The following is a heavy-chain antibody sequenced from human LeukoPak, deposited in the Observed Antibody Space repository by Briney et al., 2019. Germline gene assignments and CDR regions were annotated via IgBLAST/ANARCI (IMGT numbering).Heavy chain of an antibody. CDR2: IKQDGSEK. V-gene: IGHV3-7*01. CDR1: GFTFSSYW. Sequence: GGSLRPSCAASGFTFSSYWMSWVRQAPGKGLEWVANIKQDGSEKYYVDSVKGRFTISRDNAKNSLYLQMNSLRAEDTAVYYCARDGSSWPQGAFDIWGQGTMVTVSS. J-gene: IGHJ3*02. CDR3: ARDGSSWPQGAFDI. D-gene: IGHD6-13*01.